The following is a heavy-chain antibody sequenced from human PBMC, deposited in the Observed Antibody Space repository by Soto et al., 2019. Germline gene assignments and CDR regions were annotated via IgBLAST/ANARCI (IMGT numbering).Heavy chain of an antibody. J-gene: IGHJ4*02. V-gene: IGHV1-18*04. CDR2: ISVYDGNT. CDR1: GYTFASYG. Sequence: QVQLVQSGAEVKKPGASVKVSCKTSGYTFASYGISWVRQGPGQGFEWMGWISVYDGNTKYAPKLQGRVTITTDRSTSTAYMELRSLRSDDTAVYYCARDSPLDYWGPGTLVTVSS. CDR3: ARDSPLDY.